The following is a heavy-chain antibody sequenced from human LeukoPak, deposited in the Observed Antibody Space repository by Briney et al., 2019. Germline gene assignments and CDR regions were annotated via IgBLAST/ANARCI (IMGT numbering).Heavy chain of an antibody. J-gene: IGHJ4*02. Sequence: GGSLRLSCAASGFTFSSYAMSWVRQAPGKGLEWVSAISGSGGSTYYADSVKGRFTISRDNSKNTLYLQVNSLRAEDTAVYYCAKGEYDSSGYYYVSWGQGTLVTVSS. CDR3: AKGEYDSSGYYYVS. CDR1: GFTFSSYA. V-gene: IGHV3-23*01. D-gene: IGHD3-22*01. CDR2: ISGSGGST.